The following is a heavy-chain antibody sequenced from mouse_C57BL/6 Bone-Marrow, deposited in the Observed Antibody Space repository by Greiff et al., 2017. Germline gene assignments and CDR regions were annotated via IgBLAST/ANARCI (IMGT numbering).Heavy chain of an antibody. Sequence: EVQLQQSGPELVKPGASVKISCKASGYSFTGYYMNWVKQSPEKSLEWIGEINPSTGGTTYNQKFKAKATLTVDKSSSTAYMQLKSLTSEDSAVYYCARWGYYSNYGGFPFDYWGQGTTLTVSS. CDR3: ARWGYYSNYGGFPFDY. D-gene: IGHD2-5*01. CDR2: INPSTGGT. CDR1: GYSFTGYY. J-gene: IGHJ2*01. V-gene: IGHV1-42*01.